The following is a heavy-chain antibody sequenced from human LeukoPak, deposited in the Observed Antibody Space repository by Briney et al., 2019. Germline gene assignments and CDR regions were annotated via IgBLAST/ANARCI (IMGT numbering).Heavy chain of an antibody. CDR1: GGSISSYY. CDR3: ARVYGYNFYYFDY. D-gene: IGHD5-24*01. J-gene: IGHJ4*02. CDR2: LYYSGNT. V-gene: IGHV4-59*01. Sequence: PSETLSLTCTVSGGSISSYYWSWIRQPPGKGLEWIAYLYYSGNTNYNPSLKSRATISVDTSKNQFSLKLTFVTAADTAVYYCARVYGYNFYYFDYWGQGILVTVSS.